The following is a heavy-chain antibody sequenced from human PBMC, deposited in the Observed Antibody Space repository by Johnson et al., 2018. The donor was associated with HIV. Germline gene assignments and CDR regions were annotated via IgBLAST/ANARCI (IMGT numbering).Heavy chain of an antibody. CDR1: GFTFSSYG. CDR2: IYSDGSDT. D-gene: IGHD6-19*01. J-gene: IGHJ3*01. V-gene: IGHV3-NL1*01. CDR3: ARKQWLEIPSDAFDV. Sequence: QVQLVESGGGVVQPGGSLRLSCAASGFTFSSYGMHWVRQAPGKGLEWVARIYSDGSDTAYADSVKGRFTISRDNAKKTLYLQMNSLRAEDTAVYYCARKQWLEIPSDAFDVWGQGTMVTVSS.